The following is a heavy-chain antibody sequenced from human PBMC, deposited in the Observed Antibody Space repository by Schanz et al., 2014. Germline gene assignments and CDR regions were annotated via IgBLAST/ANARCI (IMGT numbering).Heavy chain of an antibody. J-gene: IGHJ4*02. Sequence: EVQLVASGGGLVQPGGSLRLSCAASGITFSSHSFNWVRQAPGKGLEWISYITYNGGTIYYADSVKGRFTISRDNAKNSVFLQMNSLRAEDTAVYYCVRDSFFAFDYWGQGTLVTVSS. D-gene: IGHD3-3*01. V-gene: IGHV3-48*01. CDR1: GITFSSHS. CDR3: VRDSFFAFDY. CDR2: ITYNGGTI.